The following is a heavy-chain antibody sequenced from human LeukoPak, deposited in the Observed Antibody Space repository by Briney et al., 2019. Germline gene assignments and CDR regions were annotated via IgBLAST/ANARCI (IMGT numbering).Heavy chain of an antibody. V-gene: IGHV1-8*01. CDR2: MNPNSGNT. D-gene: IGHD6-13*01. CDR1: GYTFTSYD. Sequence: ASVKVSCKASGYTFTSYDINWVRQATGQGLEWMGWMNPNSGNTGYAQKFQGRATMTRNTSISTAYMELSSLRSEDTAVYYCASIPAAAETYYYYGMDVWGQGTTVTVSS. CDR3: ASIPAAAETYYYYGMDV. J-gene: IGHJ6*02.